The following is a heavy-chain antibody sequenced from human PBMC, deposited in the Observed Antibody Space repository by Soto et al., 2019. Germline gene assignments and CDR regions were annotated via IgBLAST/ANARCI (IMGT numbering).Heavy chain of an antibody. V-gene: IGHV3-30-3*01. CDR3: ARAVYGDYVPFDY. CDR2: ISYDGSNK. J-gene: IGHJ4*02. CDR1: GFTFSSYA. D-gene: IGHD4-17*01. Sequence: QVQLVESGGGVVQPGRSLRLSCAASGFTFSSYAMHWVRQAPGKGLEWVAVISYDGSNKYYADSVKGRFTISRDNSKNTLYLQMNSQRAEDTAVYYCARAVYGDYVPFDYWGQGTLVTVSS.